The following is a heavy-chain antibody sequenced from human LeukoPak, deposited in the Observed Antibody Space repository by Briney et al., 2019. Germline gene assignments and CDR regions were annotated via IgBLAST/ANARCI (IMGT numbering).Heavy chain of an antibody. D-gene: IGHD2/OR15-2a*01. CDR1: GITFKSYA. J-gene: IGHJ4*02. Sequence: GGSLRLSCAASGITFKSYAMSWVRQAPGKGLEWVSAISGSGGSTYYADSVKGRFTISRDNSKDTLYLQMSSLRDDDTAVYYYAKDQMGYYRPFDSWGPGTLVTVSS. CDR2: ISGSGGST. V-gene: IGHV3-23*01. CDR3: AKDQMGYYRPFDS.